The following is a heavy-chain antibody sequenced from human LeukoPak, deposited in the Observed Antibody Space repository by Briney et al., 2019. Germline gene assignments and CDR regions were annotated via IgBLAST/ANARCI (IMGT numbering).Heavy chain of an antibody. D-gene: IGHD6-13*01. V-gene: IGHV3-23*01. CDR2: ISGSGGST. CDR3: AKDGSSSWPPQNFDY. Sequence: GGSLRLSCAASGFTFSSYAMSWVRQAPGKGLEWVSAISGSGGSTYYADSVKGRFTISRDNSKNTLYLQMNSLRAEGTAVYYCAKDGSSSWPPQNFDYWGQGTLVTVSS. J-gene: IGHJ4*02. CDR1: GFTFSSYA.